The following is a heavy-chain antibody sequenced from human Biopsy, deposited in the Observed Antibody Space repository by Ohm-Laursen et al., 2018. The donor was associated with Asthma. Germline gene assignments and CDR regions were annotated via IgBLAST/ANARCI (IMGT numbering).Heavy chain of an antibody. CDR1: GGSMSSSSYY. CDR2: ISYTGSA. Sequence: SDTLSLTCSVSGGSMSSSSYYWGWIRQPPGKGLEWMGSISYTGSAYHNPSLKSRVTISVDTSKNHFSLKLSSVTAADTAVYYCARHWYWGSFFDYWGQGTPVTVSS. D-gene: IGHD7-27*01. J-gene: IGHJ4*02. V-gene: IGHV4-39*01. CDR3: ARHWYWGSFFDY.